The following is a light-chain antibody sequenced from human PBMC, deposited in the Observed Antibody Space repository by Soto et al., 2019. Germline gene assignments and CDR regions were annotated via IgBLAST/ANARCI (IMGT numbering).Light chain of an antibody. V-gene: IGLV2-14*01. CDR2: EVT. J-gene: IGLJ3*02. Sequence: QSALTQPASVSVSPGQAITISCTGTSSDVVGYNYVSWYQQHPGKAHKLMIYEVTNRPSGVSNRFSGSKSDNTASLTIPGLQAEDEADYYCSSYTSSSTLVVFGGGTKLTV. CDR3: SSYTSSSTLVV. CDR1: SSDVVGYNY.